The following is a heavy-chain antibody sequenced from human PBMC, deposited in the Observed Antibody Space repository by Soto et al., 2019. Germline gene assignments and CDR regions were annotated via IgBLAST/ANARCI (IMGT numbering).Heavy chain of an antibody. CDR1: GFTFSDYY. Sequence: QVQLVESGGGLVKPGGSLRLSCAASGFTFSDYYMSWIRQAPGKGLESLSYISGSSSDTKYEDSVRGRFTISRDNAKNSLYLQLNSLRAEDTAVYYCATGPRRLSDWGQGTPVIVSS. J-gene: IGHJ4*02. CDR3: ATGPRRLSD. D-gene: IGHD3-3*01. V-gene: IGHV3-11*05. CDR2: ISGSSSDT.